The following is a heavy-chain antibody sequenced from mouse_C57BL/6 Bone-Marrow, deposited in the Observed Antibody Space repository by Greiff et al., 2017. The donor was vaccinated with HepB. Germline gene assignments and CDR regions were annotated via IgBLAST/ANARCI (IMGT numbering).Heavy chain of an antibody. CDR1: GFTFSSYA. D-gene: IGHD1-1*01. V-gene: IGHV5-9-1*02. Sequence: EVQGVESGEGLVKPGGSLKLSCAASGFTFSSYAMSWVRQTPEKRLEWVAYISSGGDYIYYADTVKGRFTISRDNARNTLYLQMSSLKSEDTAMYYCTRDGDYYGSDYWGQGTTLTVSS. CDR3: TRDGDYYGSDY. CDR2: ISSGGDYI. J-gene: IGHJ2*01.